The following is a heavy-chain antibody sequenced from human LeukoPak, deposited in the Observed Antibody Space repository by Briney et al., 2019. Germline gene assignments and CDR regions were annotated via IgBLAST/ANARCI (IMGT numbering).Heavy chain of an antibody. CDR1: GYTFTSYG. V-gene: IGHV1-18*01. CDR2: ISAYNGNT. CDR3: ARDPHLWLPLLSNDAFDI. J-gene: IGHJ3*02. D-gene: IGHD3-3*02. Sequence: ASVKVSCKASGYTFTSYGISWVRQAPGQGLEWMGWISAYNGNTNYAQKLQGRVTMTTDTSTSTAYMELRSLRSDNTAVYYCARDPHLWLPLLSNDAFDIWGQGTMVTVSS.